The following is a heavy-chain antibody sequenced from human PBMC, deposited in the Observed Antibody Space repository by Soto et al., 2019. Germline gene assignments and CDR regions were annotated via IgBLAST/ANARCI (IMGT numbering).Heavy chain of an antibody. Sequence: GGSLRLSCAASGFTFSSYGMHWVRQAPGKGLEWVAVIWYDGSNKYYADSVKGRFTISRDNSKNTLYLQMNSLRAEDTAVYYCAREECYCSGGSCSCFDYWGQGTLVTVSS. CDR3: AREECYCSGGSCSCFDY. CDR2: IWYDGSNK. V-gene: IGHV3-33*01. CDR1: GFTFSSYG. D-gene: IGHD2-15*01. J-gene: IGHJ4*02.